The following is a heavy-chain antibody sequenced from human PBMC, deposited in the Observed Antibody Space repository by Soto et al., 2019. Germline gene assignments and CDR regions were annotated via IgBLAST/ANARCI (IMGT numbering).Heavy chain of an antibody. J-gene: IGHJ4*02. CDR2: INPKSGGT. V-gene: IGHV1-2*02. Sequence: ASVKVSCKASGYTFTVYYMHWVRQAPGQGLERMGWINPKSGGTMYPQKFQGRVTMTWDTSISTAYMALTRLRSDDTAVYYCARDLAKGGGSAGFDYWGQGTLVNVSS. D-gene: IGHD1-26*01. CDR3: ARDLAKGGGSAGFDY. CDR1: GYTFTVYY.